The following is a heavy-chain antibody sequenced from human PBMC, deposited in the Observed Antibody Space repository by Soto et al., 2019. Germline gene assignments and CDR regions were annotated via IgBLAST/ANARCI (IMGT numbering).Heavy chain of an antibody. D-gene: IGHD5-18*01. V-gene: IGHV1-3*01. CDR1: GYTFTSYA. CDR2: INAGNGNT. J-gene: IGHJ6*02. Sequence: ASVKVSCKASGYTFTSYAMHWVRQAPGQRLEWMGWINAGNGNTKYSQKFQGRVTITRDTSASTAYMELSSLRSENTAVYYCARVDSYGSYYYGMDVWGQGTTVTVSS. CDR3: ARVDSYGSYYYGMDV.